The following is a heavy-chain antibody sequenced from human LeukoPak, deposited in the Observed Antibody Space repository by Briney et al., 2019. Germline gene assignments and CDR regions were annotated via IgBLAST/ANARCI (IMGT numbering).Heavy chain of an antibody. CDR2: IATAGDP. CDR1: GFTFSSYD. V-gene: IGHV3-13*05. J-gene: IGHJ6*04. D-gene: IGHD3-10*01. Sequence: GGSLRLSCAASGFTFSSYDTHWVRQATGKGLEWVSAIATAGDPFYAGSVKGRFTISRENAKNSLYLQMNSLRAGDTAVYYCARGGMDVWGKGTTVTVFS. CDR3: ARGGMDV.